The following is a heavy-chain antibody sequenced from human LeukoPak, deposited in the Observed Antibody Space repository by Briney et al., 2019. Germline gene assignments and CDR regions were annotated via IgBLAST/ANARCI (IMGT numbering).Heavy chain of an antibody. V-gene: IGHV4-38-2*01. CDR2: IYHSGST. D-gene: IGHD2-21*01. J-gene: IGHJ4*02. Sequence: SETLSLTCAVSGYSISSGYYWGWIRRPPGKGLEWIGSIYHSGSTYYNPSLKSRVTISVDTSKNQFSLKLSSVTAADTAVYYCARGRGNIVVVVSYFDYWGQGTLVTVSS. CDR3: ARGRGNIVVVVSYFDY. CDR1: GYSISSGYY.